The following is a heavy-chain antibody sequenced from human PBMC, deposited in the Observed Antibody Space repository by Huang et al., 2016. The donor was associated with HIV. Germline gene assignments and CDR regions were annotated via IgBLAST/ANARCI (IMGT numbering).Heavy chain of an antibody. CDR2: ISNDGTTT. J-gene: IGHJ3*02. Sequence: VTFISNDGTTTYYANSVKGRFTISRDNFKNTVYLQMNRLRGDDTAVYYCTREYTVAGAFDIWGQGTMVTVSS. D-gene: IGHD5-12*01. V-gene: IGHV3-30-3*01. CDR3: TREYTVAGAFDI.